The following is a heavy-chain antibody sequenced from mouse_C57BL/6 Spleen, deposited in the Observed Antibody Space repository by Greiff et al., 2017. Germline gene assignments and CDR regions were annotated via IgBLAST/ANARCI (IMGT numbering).Heavy chain of an antibody. CDR1: GYAFTNYL. V-gene: IGHV1-54*01. CDR3: ARRGSSYAMDY. D-gene: IGHD1-1*01. CDR2: INPGSGGT. J-gene: IGHJ4*01. Sequence: VQLQQSGAELVRPGTSVKVSCKASGYAFTNYLIEWVKQRPGQGLEWIGVINPGSGGTNYNEKFKGKATLTADKSSSTAYMQLSSLTSEDSAVYFCARRGSSYAMDYWGQGTSVTVSS.